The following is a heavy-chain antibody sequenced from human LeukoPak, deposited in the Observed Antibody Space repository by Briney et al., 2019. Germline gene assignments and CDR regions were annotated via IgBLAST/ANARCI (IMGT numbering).Heavy chain of an antibody. J-gene: IGHJ4*02. Sequence: GGSLRLSCAASGFTFSDTWRDWVRQAPGKGLVWVSRIRSDGSDTRYAEAVKGRFTIYRDNSKNTLYLKMNSLRAKDTAVYSCAREWFHAIDYGGQGPLVTVSS. CDR3: AREWFHAIDY. CDR1: GFTFSDTW. V-gene: IGHV3-74*01. D-gene: IGHD2/OR15-2a*01. CDR2: IRSDGSDT.